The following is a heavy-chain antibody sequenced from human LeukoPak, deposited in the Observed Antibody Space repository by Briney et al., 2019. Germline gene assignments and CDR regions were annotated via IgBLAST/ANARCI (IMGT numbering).Heavy chain of an antibody. D-gene: IGHD1-26*01. CDR1: GGSISSGGYS. CDR2: LYHSGST. Sequence: SETLSLTCAVSGGSISSGGYSWSWIRQPPGKGLEWIGYLYHSGSTYYNPSLKSRVTISVDRSKNQFSLKLSSVTAADTAVYYCARGPVQEDGSLLYYFDYWGQGTLVTVSS. J-gene: IGHJ4*02. V-gene: IGHV4-30-2*01. CDR3: ARGPVQEDGSLLYYFDY.